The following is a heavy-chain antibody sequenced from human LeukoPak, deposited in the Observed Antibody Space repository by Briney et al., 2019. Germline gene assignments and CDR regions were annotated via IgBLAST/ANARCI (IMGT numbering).Heavy chain of an antibody. J-gene: IGHJ4*02. Sequence: RTSETLSLTCTVSGGSISSSSYYWGWIRQPPGKGLEWIGSIYYSGSFYYNPSLTSRVTISVDTPKNQYSLKLSSVTAADTAVYYCARAGGGTSWYYMDVWGQGTLVTVSS. D-gene: IGHD6-13*01. CDR3: ARAGGGTSWYYMDV. CDR1: GGSISSSSYY. V-gene: IGHV4-39*07. CDR2: IYYSGSF.